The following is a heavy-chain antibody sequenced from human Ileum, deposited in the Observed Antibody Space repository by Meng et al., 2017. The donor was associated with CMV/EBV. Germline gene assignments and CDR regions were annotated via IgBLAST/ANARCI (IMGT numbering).Heavy chain of an antibody. CDR2: VDNSGST. Sequence: ASGDSINSSNYYWGWIRQPPGKGLEWIGSVDNSGSTYYDLSLKSRLTISVDTSKNQFSLKLRSVTAADTAVYYCARQATFGEFWFDPWGQGTLVTVSS. J-gene: IGHJ5*02. CDR1: GDSINSSNYY. V-gene: IGHV4-39*01. D-gene: IGHD3-10*01. CDR3: ARQATFGEFWFDP.